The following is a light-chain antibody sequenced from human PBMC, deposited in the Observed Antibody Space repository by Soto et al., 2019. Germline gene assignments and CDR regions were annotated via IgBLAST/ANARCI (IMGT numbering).Light chain of an antibody. CDR1: QNINNW. CDR2: KAS. CDR3: QQYHSVLT. Sequence: DIQMTQSPSTLSASVGDRVIITCRASQNINNWLALYQQKPGKAPKLLISKASSLQSGVPSRFSGSASGTVFPLVISSLQPDYFATYYCQQYHSVLTFGQGTVVEIK. V-gene: IGKV1-5*03. J-gene: IGKJ1*01.